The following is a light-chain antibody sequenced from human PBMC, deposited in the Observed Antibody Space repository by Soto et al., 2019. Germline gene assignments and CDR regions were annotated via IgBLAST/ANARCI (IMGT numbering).Light chain of an antibody. CDR3: NSYTSKSTGV. J-gene: IGLJ1*01. CDR1: SSDFGGYNY. V-gene: IGLV2-14*01. CDR2: EVS. Sequence: QSALTQPASVSGSPGQSITISCTGTSSDFGGYNYVSWYQQHPGKAPKLIIYEVSNRPSGVSNRLSGSKSGNTASLTISGLQAEDEADYYCNSYTSKSTGVFATGTKLTVL.